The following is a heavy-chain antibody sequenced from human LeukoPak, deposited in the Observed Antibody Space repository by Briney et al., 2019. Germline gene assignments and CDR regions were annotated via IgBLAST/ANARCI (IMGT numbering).Heavy chain of an antibody. J-gene: IGHJ4*02. CDR2: INPNSGGT. CDR1: GYTFTGYY. V-gene: IGHV1-2*06. Sequence: ASVKVSCKASGYTFTGYYMHWVRQAPGQGLEWMGRINPNSGGTNYAQKLQGRVTMTTDTSTSTAYMELRSLRSDDTAVYYCARAGTTVTTTDYWGQGTLVTVSS. D-gene: IGHD4-17*01. CDR3: ARAGTTVTTTDY.